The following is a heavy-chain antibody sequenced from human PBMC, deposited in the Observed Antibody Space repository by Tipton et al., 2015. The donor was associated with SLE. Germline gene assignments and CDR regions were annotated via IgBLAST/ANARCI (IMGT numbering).Heavy chain of an antibody. CDR3: AREDRAGAFDI. J-gene: IGHJ3*02. CDR1: GFTVSSNY. CDR2: IYSGGST. D-gene: IGHD1-14*01. V-gene: IGHV3-66*02. Sequence: SLRLSCAASGFTVSSNYMSWVRQAPGKGLEWVSVIYSGGSTYYADSVKGRFTISRDNSKNTLYLQMNSLRAEDTAVYYRAREDRAGAFDIWGQGTMVTVSS.